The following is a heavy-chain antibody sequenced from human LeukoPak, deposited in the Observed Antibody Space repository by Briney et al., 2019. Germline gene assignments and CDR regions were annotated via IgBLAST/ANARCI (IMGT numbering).Heavy chain of an antibody. J-gene: IGHJ4*02. CDR2: INSDGSTT. CDR1: GYTFSTYW. Sequence: GGSLGLSCAASGYTFSTYWMHWVRQAPGKGLVWVSRINSDGSTTSYADSVRGRFTISRDNAKNTLYLHMNSLRAEDTAVYYCARDLRGIGDETAYWGQGTLVTVSS. V-gene: IGHV3-74*01. D-gene: IGHD3-16*01. CDR3: ARDLRGIGDETAY.